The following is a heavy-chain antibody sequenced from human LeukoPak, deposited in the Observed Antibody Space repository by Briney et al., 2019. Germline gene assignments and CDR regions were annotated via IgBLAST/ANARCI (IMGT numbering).Heavy chain of an antibody. CDR1: GGSFSGYY. CDR3: ARGLTERNYDFWSGPPKYYFDY. V-gene: IGHV4-34*01. J-gene: IGHJ4*02. D-gene: IGHD3-3*01. CDR2: INHSGST. Sequence: PSETLSLTCAVYGGSFSGYYWSWIRQPPGKGLEWIGEINHSGSTNYNPSLKSRVTISVDTSKNQFSLKLSSVTAADTAVYYCARGLTERNYDFWSGPPKYYFDYWGQGTLVTVSS.